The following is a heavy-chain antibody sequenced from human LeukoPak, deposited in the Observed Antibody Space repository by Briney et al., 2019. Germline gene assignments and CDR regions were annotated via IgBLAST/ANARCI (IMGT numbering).Heavy chain of an antibody. CDR2: NYSSGST. V-gene: IGHV3-66*04. D-gene: IGHD6-19*01. CDR1: GFIVSSNY. CDR3: ARLAVAYFDS. Sequence: GGSLRLSCAASGFIVSSNYMGWVRQAPGKGLEWVSVNYSSGSTYYPDSVKGRFTISRDDSKNTLYLQMNSLRAEDSAVYYCARLAVAYFDSWGQGTLVTVSS. J-gene: IGHJ4*02.